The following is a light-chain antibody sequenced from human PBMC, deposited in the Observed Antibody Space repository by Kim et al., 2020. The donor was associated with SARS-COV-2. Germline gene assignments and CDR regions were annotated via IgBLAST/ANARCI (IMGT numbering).Light chain of an antibody. CDR1: DSNIRTNT. CDR2: GST. J-gene: IGLJ2*01. CDR3: ASWDDILNGIL. Sequence: QPVLTQPPSASGTPGQRVTISCSGSDSNIRTNTVNWYQHLPGTAPKLLIYGSTQRPSGVPDRFSGSKSGTSASLAISGLQSDDEADYYCASWDDILNGILFGGGTQLTVL. V-gene: IGLV1-44*01.